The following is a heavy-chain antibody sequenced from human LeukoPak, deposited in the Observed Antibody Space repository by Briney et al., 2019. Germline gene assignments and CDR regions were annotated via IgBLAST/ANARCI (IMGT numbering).Heavy chain of an antibody. D-gene: IGHD2-2*02. Sequence: GGSLRLSCAASGFTFSSYWMSWVRQAPGKGLEWVANIKQDGSEKYYVDSVKGRFTIPRDNAKNSLYLQMNSLRAEDTAVYYCASDWGYCSSTSCYSHAFDIWGQGTMVTVSS. V-gene: IGHV3-7*01. J-gene: IGHJ3*02. CDR2: IKQDGSEK. CDR3: ASDWGYCSSTSCYSHAFDI. CDR1: GFTFSSYW.